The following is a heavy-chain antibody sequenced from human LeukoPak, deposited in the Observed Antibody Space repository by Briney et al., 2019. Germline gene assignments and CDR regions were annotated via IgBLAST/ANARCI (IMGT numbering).Heavy chain of an antibody. CDR3: ARGGFKYNYYDAMDV. J-gene: IGHJ6*02. Sequence: GGSLRLSCAASGFTFSSYGVHWVRQAPGKGLEWVAVISYDGSNKYYADSVKGRFTISRDNSKNTLYLQMGSQRAEDTAVYYCARGGFKYNYYDAMDVWGQGTSVTVSS. V-gene: IGHV3-30*03. CDR2: ISYDGSNK. D-gene: IGHD2-15*01. CDR1: GFTFSSYG.